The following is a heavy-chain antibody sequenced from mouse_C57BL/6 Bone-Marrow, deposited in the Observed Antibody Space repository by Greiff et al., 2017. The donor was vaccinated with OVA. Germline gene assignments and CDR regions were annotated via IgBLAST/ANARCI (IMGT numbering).Heavy chain of an antibody. Sequence: QVQLQQSGPGLVQPSQSLSITCTVSGFSLTSYGVHWVRQSPGKGLEWLGVIWRGGSTDYNAAFMSRLSITKDNSKSQVFFKMNSLQADDTAIYYCAKNWPNWDDYAMDYWGQGTSVTVSS. CDR1: GFSLTSYG. D-gene: IGHD4-1*01. CDR3: AKNWPNWDDYAMDY. J-gene: IGHJ4*01. CDR2: IWRGGST. V-gene: IGHV2-5*01.